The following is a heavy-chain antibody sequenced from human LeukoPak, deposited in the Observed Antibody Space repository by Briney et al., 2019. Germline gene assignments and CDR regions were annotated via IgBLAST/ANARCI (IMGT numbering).Heavy chain of an antibody. Sequence: SETLSLTCAVYGGSFSGYYWSWIRQPPGKGLEWIGEINHSGSTNFNPSLKSRVTISIDTSKNQFSLKLSSVTAADTAVYYCARGPYPNPRAWGQGTLVTVSS. CDR1: GGSFSGYY. CDR2: INHSGST. D-gene: IGHD1-14*01. J-gene: IGHJ5*02. CDR3: ARGPYPNPRA. V-gene: IGHV4-34*01.